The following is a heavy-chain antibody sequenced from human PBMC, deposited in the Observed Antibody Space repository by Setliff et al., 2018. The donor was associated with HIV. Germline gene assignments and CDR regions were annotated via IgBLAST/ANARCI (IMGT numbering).Heavy chain of an antibody. CDR1: GGSMSRVY. D-gene: IGHD1-1*01. J-gene: IGHJ3*01. V-gene: IGHV4-4*08. Sequence: SETLSLTCSVSGGSMSRVYWTWIRQPPGKGLEWIGYVSASGTTKYNPSLQSRVTISGDSSKNQFSRRLGSGTAADTAVYYCAKEGSWNDDSGAFNLWGQGTMVTVSS. CDR3: AKEGSWNDDSGAFNL. CDR2: VSASGTT.